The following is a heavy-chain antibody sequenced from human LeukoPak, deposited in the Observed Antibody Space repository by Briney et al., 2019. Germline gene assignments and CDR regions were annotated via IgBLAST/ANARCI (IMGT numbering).Heavy chain of an antibody. V-gene: IGHV3-7*01. D-gene: IGHD3-22*01. CDR3: ARELVSYYDSSGEFDY. CDR2: INQDGSEK. CDR1: GFTFSSYW. Sequence: GGSLRLSCAASGFTFSSYWMSWVRQAPGKGLEWVANINQDGSEKYYVDSVKGRFTISRDNAKNSLYLQMNSLRAEDTAVYYCARELVSYYDSSGEFDYWGQGTLVTVSS. J-gene: IGHJ4*02.